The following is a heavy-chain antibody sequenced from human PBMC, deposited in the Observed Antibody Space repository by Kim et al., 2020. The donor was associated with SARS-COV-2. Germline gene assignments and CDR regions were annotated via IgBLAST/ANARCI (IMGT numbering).Heavy chain of an antibody. V-gene: IGHV4-34*01. CDR2: INHSGST. CDR3: ARPPRVDIVVVVAATRHAFDI. J-gene: IGHJ3*02. D-gene: IGHD2-15*01. CDR1: GGSFSGYY. Sequence: SETLSLTCAVYGGSFSGYYWSWIRQPPGKGLEWIGEINHSGSTNYNPSLKSRVTISVDTSKNQFSLKLSSVTAADTAVYYCARPPRVDIVVVVAATRHAFDIWGQVTMVTVSS.